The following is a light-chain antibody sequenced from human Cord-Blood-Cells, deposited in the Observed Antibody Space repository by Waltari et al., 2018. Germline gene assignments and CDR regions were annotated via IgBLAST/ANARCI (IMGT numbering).Light chain of an antibody. Sequence: QSALTQPASVSGSPGQPTPISCTGTSSDVGGYNLVSWYQQHPGKAPKLMIYEGSKRPSGVSNRFSGSKSGNTASLTISGRQAEDEADYYCCSYAGSWVFGGGTKLTVL. J-gene: IGLJ3*02. V-gene: IGLV2-23*01. CDR2: EGS. CDR3: CSYAGSWV. CDR1: SSDVGGYNL.